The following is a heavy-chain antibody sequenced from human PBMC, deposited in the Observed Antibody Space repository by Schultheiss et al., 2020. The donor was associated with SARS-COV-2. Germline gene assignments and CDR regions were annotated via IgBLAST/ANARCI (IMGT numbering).Heavy chain of an antibody. CDR2: IKQDGSEK. D-gene: IGHD4-17*01. Sequence: GESLKISCAASGFTFSSYWMSWVRQAPGKGLEWVANIKQDGSEKYYVDSVKGRFTISRDNAKNSLYLQMNSLGVDDTAVYYCAKTGRLYIGDYAFLDYYGMDVWGQGTTVTVSS. J-gene: IGHJ6*02. V-gene: IGHV3-7*02. CDR3: AKTGRLYIGDYAFLDYYGMDV. CDR1: GFTFSSYW.